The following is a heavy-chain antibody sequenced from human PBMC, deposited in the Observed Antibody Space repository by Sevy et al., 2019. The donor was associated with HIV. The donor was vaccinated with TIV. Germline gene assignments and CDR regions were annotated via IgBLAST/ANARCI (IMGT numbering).Heavy chain of an antibody. J-gene: IGHJ6*02. V-gene: IGHV3-30*18. Sequence: GGSLRLSCAASGFTFSSYGMHWVRQAPGKGLEWVAVISYDGSNKYYADSVKGRFTISRDNSKNTLYLQMNSLRAEDTAVYYCAKEESVVVVPAAMNRYGMDVWGQWTTVTVSS. CDR1: GFTFSSYG. CDR3: AKEESVVVVPAAMNRYGMDV. CDR2: ISYDGSNK. D-gene: IGHD2-2*01.